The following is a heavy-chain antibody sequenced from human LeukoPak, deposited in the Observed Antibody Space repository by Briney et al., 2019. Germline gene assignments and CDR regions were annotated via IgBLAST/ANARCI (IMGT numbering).Heavy chain of an antibody. CDR2: IIPIFGTA. J-gene: IGHJ4*02. CDR1: GYTFTGYY. Sequence: SVKVSCKASGYTFTGYYMNWVRQAPGRGLEWMGGIIPIFGTANYAQKFQGRVTITADESTSTAYMELSSLRSEDTAVYYCARGADYGDPGYALGHFDYWGQGTLVTVSS. V-gene: IGHV1-69*13. D-gene: IGHD4-17*01. CDR3: ARGADYGDPGYALGHFDY.